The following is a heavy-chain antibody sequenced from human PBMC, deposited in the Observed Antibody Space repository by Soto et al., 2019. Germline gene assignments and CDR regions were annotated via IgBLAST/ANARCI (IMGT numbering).Heavy chain of an antibody. CDR1: GFIVSNNY. V-gene: IGHV3-66*01. D-gene: IGHD1-26*01. J-gene: IGHJ1*01. CDR2: IHTGGSA. CDR3: ATGVGNAKVHH. Sequence: DVQVAESGGDLVQPGGSLRLSCAASGFIVSNNYMTWVRQAPGEGLEWVSSIHTGGSAYYADSVKGRFTISRDTSKNTVPLQMNSLRAEDTAVYYCATGVGNAKVHHWGQGTLVTVSS.